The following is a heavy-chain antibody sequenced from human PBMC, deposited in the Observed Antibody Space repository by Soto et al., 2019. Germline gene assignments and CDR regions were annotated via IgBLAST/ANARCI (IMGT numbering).Heavy chain of an antibody. V-gene: IGHV4-59*01. CDR3: ARGIWARGVINGTKNMVEY. Sequence: PSATXSLTCTFSGFSISSYYWSWIRQPPGKGLEWIGYIYYSGSTNYNPSLKSRVTISVDTSKNQFSLKLSSVTAADTAVYYCARGIWARGVINGTKNMVEYWGQGTLVTVSS. CDR2: IYYSGST. D-gene: IGHD3-10*01. J-gene: IGHJ4*02. CDR1: GFSISSYY.